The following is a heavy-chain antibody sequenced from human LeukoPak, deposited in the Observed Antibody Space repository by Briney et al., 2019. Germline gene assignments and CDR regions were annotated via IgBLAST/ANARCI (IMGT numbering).Heavy chain of an antibody. D-gene: IGHD1-26*01. V-gene: IGHV1-69*13. J-gene: IGHJ4*01. CDR3: TAGDWSHYPPASFDY. CDR1: GGTFSSYA. CDR2: IIPIFGTA. Sequence: SVKVSCKASGGTFSSYAISWVRQAPGQGLEWMGGIIPIFGTANYAQKFQGRVTITADESTSTAYMELSSLRSEDTAVYYCTAGDWSHYPPASFDYWGQGTLVTVFS.